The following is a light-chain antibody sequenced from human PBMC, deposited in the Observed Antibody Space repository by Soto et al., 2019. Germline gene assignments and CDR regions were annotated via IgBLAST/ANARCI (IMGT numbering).Light chain of an antibody. J-gene: IGKJ1*01. Sequence: EIVLTQSPGTLSLSPGERATLSCRASQNVGSRYLAWYQQKPVQAPRPLIYATSSRATGIPDRFSGSGSGTDFTLTISRLEPEDFAVYYCQQYGRSGTFGQGTKVDIK. V-gene: IGKV3-20*01. CDR2: ATS. CDR1: QNVGSRY. CDR3: QQYGRSGT.